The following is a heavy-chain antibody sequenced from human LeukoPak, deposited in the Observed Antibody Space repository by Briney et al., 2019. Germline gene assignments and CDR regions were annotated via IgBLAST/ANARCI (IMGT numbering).Heavy chain of an antibody. CDR1: GFTFSTNG. CDR2: IRYDGSNE. D-gene: IGHD2-15*01. Sequence: GGSLRLSCAASGFTFSTNGMHWVRQAPGKGLEWVAFIRYDGSNEYYADSVKGRFTISRDNSKNTLYLQMNRLTAEDTAVDYCVKRVVAATQPGDXFDSWGQGTLVTVSS. J-gene: IGHJ4*02. V-gene: IGHV3-30*02. CDR3: VKRVVAATQPGDXFDS.